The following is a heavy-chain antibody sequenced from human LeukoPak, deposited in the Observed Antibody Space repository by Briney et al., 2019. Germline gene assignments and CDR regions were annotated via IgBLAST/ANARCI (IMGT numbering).Heavy chain of an antibody. Sequence: GGSLRLSRAASGFTFSNAWMSWVRQAPGKGLEWVGRIKSKTDGGTTDYAAPVKGRFTISRDDSKNTLYLQMNSLKTEDTAVYYCTTPDAFRSGSYFFDYWGQGTLVTVSS. J-gene: IGHJ4*02. V-gene: IGHV3-15*01. CDR1: GFTFSNAW. CDR3: TTPDAFRSGSYFFDY. D-gene: IGHD1-26*01. CDR2: IKSKTDGGTT.